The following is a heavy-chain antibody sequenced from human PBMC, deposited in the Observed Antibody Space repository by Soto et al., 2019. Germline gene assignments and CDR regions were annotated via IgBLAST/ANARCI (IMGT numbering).Heavy chain of an antibody. V-gene: IGHV3-30-3*01. D-gene: IGHD3-9*01. CDR3: AKETNAYEING. CDR1: GCIFSGYA. CDR2: ISYDGNTQ. J-gene: IGHJ4*02. Sequence: QVQLVESGGGVVQPGGSLRLSCAASGCIFSGYAMHWVRQAPGKGLEWVAVISYDGNTQYYADSVKGRFTVSRDNSNNILYVEMNNLRDEDTAMYYCAKETNAYEINGCGQGTLVTVSP.